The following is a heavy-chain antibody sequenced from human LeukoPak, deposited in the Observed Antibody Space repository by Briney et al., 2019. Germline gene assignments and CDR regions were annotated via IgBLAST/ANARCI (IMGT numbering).Heavy chain of an antibody. CDR2: IYSGGST. CDR1: GFTVSSNY. J-gene: IGHJ4*02. CDR3: ARGYDFWSGYYFDY. V-gene: IGHV3-66*02. Sequence: GGSLRLSCAASGFTVSSNYMSWVRQAPGKGLEWVSVIYSGGSTYYADSVKGRFTISRDNSKNTLYLQINSLRAEDTAVYYCARGYDFWSGYYFDYWGQGTLVTVSS. D-gene: IGHD3-3*01.